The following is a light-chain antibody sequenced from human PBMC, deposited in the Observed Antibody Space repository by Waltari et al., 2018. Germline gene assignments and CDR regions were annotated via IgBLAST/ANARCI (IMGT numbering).Light chain of an antibody. V-gene: IGKV1-5*01. CDR3: QQYDSYVYT. CDR2: DAS. Sequence: DIQMTHSPSTLSASVGDTVTITCLASQSVSCWLAWYQQKAGKAPTVLIYDASDLESGVPSRFSGSGSDTEFTLTISNLQPDDFATYYCQQYDSYVYTFGQGTKLEIK. CDR1: QSVSCW. J-gene: IGKJ2*01.